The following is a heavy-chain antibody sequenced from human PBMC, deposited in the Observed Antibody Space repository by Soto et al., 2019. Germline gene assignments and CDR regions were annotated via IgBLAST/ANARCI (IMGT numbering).Heavy chain of an antibody. CDR3: ARHPCYYDSSGRPFDF. J-gene: IGHJ4*02. Sequence: QVQLVQSGAEVKKPGSSVKVSCKASGGTFSSYAISWVRQAHGQGLEWMGGVIPIFGTANYAQKFQGSGTFTGYESTSEAYMGLCSRRSEDTVVYYCARHPCYYDSSGRPFDFCGQVTLVTVSS. D-gene: IGHD3-22*01. V-gene: IGHV1-69*01. CDR1: GGTFSSYA. CDR2: VIPIFGTA.